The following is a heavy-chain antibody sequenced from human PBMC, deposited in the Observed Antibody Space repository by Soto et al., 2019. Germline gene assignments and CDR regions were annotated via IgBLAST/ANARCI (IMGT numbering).Heavy chain of an antibody. CDR3: ARHASDEITFGYYSGMDV. CDR1: GGSISSSSYY. CDR2: IYYSGST. D-gene: IGHD3-16*01. V-gene: IGHV4-39*01. J-gene: IGHJ6*02. Sequence: SETLSLTCTVSGGSISSSSYYWGWIRQPPGKGLEWIGSIYYSGSTYYNPSLKSRVTISVDTSKNQFSLKLSSVTAADTAVYYCARHASDEITFGYYSGMDVWGQGTTVTVSS.